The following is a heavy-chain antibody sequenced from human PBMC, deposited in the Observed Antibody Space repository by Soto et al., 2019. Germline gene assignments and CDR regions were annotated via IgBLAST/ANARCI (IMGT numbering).Heavy chain of an antibody. CDR2: IWYDGSNK. J-gene: IGHJ4*02. CDR3: ARGGSVRFLDSHFDY. D-gene: IGHD3-3*01. V-gene: IGHV3-33*01. Sequence: GGSLRLSCAASGFTFSSYGMHWVRQAPGKGLEWVAVIWYDGSNKYYADSVKGRFTISRDNSKNTLYLQMNSLRAEDTAVYYCARGGSVRFLDSHFDYWGQGTLVTVSS. CDR1: GFTFSSYG.